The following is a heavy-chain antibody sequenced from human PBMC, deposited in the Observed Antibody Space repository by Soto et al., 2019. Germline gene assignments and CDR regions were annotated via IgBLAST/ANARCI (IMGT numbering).Heavy chain of an antibody. V-gene: IGHV3-21*01. CDR1: GFIFNSYS. Sequence: GGSLRLSCAASGFIFNSYSLTWVRQAPGKGLEWVSCISTSSSYIYYADSVKGRFTISRDDAKNSLYLQMNSLRAEDTAVYFCARGAGSILASLDYWGKGTLVTVSS. J-gene: IGHJ4*02. CDR2: ISTSSSYI. D-gene: IGHD6-19*01. CDR3: ARGAGSILASLDY.